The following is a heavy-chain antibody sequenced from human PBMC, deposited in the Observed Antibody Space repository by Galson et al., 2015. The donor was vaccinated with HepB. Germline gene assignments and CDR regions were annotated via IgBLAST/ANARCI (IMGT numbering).Heavy chain of an antibody. D-gene: IGHD5/OR15-5a*01. Sequence: SLRLSCAASGFTFTNYGIHWVRQAPGKGLEWVAVTWYDGVNKFYADSVKGRFTISRDKSKKTVYLQMSSLRGEDTAVYYCAREGGTVSTVGGFDYWGQGTLVTVSS. J-gene: IGHJ4*02. CDR2: TWYDGVNK. CDR3: AREGGTVSTVGGFDY. V-gene: IGHV3-33*01. CDR1: GFTFTNYG.